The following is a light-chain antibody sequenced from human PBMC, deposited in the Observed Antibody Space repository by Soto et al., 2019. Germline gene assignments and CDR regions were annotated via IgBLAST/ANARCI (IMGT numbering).Light chain of an antibody. V-gene: IGKV1-39*01. J-gene: IGKJ2*01. Sequence: DLQMTPSPSSLPASVGDRVTITCRASQSISSYLNWYQQKPGKAPNLLIYGASSLHSGVPSRFSGSESGTDFTLTISSLQPEDVATYYCQQSYSIPYTFGQGTKLEIK. CDR2: GAS. CDR1: QSISSY. CDR3: QQSYSIPYT.